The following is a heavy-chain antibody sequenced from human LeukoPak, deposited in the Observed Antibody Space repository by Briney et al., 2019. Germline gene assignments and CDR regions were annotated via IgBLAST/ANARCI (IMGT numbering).Heavy chain of an antibody. Sequence: LGESLKISCKGSGYSFTSYWIGWARQMPGKGLEWMGIIYPGDSDTRYSPSFQGQVTISADKSISTAYLQWSSLKASDTAMYYCARTYDSSGTDAFDIWGQGTMVTVSS. CDR2: IYPGDSDT. D-gene: IGHD3-22*01. V-gene: IGHV5-51*01. CDR1: GYSFTSYW. J-gene: IGHJ3*02. CDR3: ARTYDSSGTDAFDI.